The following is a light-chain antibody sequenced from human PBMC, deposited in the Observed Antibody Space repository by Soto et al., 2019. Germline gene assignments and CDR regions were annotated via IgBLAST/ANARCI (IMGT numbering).Light chain of an antibody. Sequence: EIVLTQSPGTLSLSPGERATLSCRASQSVSSSYLAWYQQKPGQAPRLLIYGASSRATGIPDRFSGSGSGTDFTLTISRLEPEDFAVYYCQQYGSWTFGQGTKLAIK. V-gene: IGKV3-20*01. CDR2: GAS. CDR1: QSVSSSY. CDR3: QQYGSWT. J-gene: IGKJ2*01.